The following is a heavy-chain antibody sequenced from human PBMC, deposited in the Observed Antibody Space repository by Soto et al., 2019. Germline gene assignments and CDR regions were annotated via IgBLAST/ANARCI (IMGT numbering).Heavy chain of an antibody. CDR1: GLTFSSNC. J-gene: IGHJ4*02. CDR3: AIEFYDVTSVDF. Sequence: GGSLRLSCAASGLTFSSNCMSWVRQAPGKGLEWVANINQDGSEKYYVDSVKGRFTISRDNAKNTLYLQMNSLRAEDTAVYYCAIEFYDVTSVDFWGQGTLVTVSS. D-gene: IGHD3-10*02. CDR2: INQDGSEK. V-gene: IGHV3-7*03.